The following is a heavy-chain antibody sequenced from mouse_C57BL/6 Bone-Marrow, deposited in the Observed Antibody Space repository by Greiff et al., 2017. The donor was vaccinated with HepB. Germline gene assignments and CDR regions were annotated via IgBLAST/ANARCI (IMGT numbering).Heavy chain of an antibody. Sequence: EVMLVESGGGLVQPGGSLKLSCAASGFTFSDYYMYWVRQTPEKRLEWVAYISNGGGSTYYPDTVKGRFTISRDNAKNTLYLQMSRLKSEDTAMYYCARQGIYYDYDEGENYFDYWGQGTTLTVSS. V-gene: IGHV5-12*01. J-gene: IGHJ2*01. CDR2: ISNGGGST. CDR1: GFTFSDYY. CDR3: ARQGIYYDYDEGENYFDY. D-gene: IGHD2-4*01.